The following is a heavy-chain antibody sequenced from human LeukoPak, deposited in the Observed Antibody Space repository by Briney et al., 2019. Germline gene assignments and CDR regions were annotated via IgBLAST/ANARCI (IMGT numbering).Heavy chain of an antibody. J-gene: IGHJ4*02. Sequence: GGSLRLSCAASGFTFNDYYMTWIRQAPGKGLEWVSYISSGGSTISYADSVKGRFTISRDNAKNSMYLQMTSLRAEDAAVYYCARYRDGYNYYFDYWGQGTLVTVSS. V-gene: IGHV3-11*01. D-gene: IGHD5-24*01. CDR3: ARYRDGYNYYFDY. CDR1: GFTFNDYY. CDR2: ISSGGSTI.